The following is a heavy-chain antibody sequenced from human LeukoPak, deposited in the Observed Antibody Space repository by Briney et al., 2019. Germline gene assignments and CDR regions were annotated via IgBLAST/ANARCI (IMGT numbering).Heavy chain of an antibody. J-gene: IGHJ6*02. CDR3: AKNYDILTGQFYYYYGMDV. D-gene: IGHD3-9*01. CDR2: ISGSGGST. CDR1: GFTFSSYA. Sequence: PGGSLRLSCAVSGFTFSSYAMTWVRQAPGKGLEWVAAISGSGGSTYSADSVKGRFTISRDNSKNTLNLQMNSLRAEDTAVYYCAKNYDILTGQFYYYYGMDVWGQGTTVTVSS. V-gene: IGHV3-23*01.